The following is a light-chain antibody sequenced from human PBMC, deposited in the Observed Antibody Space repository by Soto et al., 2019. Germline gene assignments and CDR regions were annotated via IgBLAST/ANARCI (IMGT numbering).Light chain of an antibody. CDR3: QQYSSTPIT. CDR2: WAS. J-gene: IGKJ4*01. V-gene: IGKV4-1*01. Sequence: DNVMTQSPDSLAVSLGERATINCKSSQSVFYSPNNKNYLAWYQQKPGQPPKLLIYWASTRESGVPERFSGSGSGTDFTLTISSLQAEDVAVYYGQQYSSTPITFGGGTKVEIK. CDR1: QSVFYSPNNKNY.